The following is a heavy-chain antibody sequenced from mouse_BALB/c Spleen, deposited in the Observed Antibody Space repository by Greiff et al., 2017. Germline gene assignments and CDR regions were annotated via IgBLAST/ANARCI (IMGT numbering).Heavy chain of an antibody. Sequence: VQLQQSGPELVKPGASVKISCKASGYSFTSYYIHWVKQRPGQGLEWIGWIFPGSGNTKYNEKFKGKATLTADTSSSTAYMQLSSLTSEDSAVYFCKRSLGYFDYWGQGTTLTVSS. CDR2: IFPGSGNT. D-gene: IGHD4-1*01. V-gene: IGHV1-66*01. CDR3: KRSLGYFDY. J-gene: IGHJ2*01. CDR1: GYSFTSYY.